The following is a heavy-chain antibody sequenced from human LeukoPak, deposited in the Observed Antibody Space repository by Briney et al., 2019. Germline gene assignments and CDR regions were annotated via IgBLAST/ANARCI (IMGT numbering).Heavy chain of an antibody. V-gene: IGHV3-30-3*01. J-gene: IGHJ4*02. Sequence: PGGSLRLSCAASGFTFSSYAMHWVRQAPGKGLEWVAVISYDGSNKYYADSVKGRFTISRDNSKNTLYLQMNSLRAEDTVVYYCAKVVSGFEGYYFDYWGQGTLVTVSS. D-gene: IGHD3-16*01. CDR1: GFTFSSYA. CDR3: AKVVSGFEGYYFDY. CDR2: ISYDGSNK.